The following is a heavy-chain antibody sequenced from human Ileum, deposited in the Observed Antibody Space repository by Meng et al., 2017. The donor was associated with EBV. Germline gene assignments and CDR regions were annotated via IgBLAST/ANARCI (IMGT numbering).Heavy chain of an antibody. CDR3: ARDGYNYIPFDY. J-gene: IGHJ4*02. CDR2: ISGTGAST. Sequence: EVQLLVSGGGLVQPGGSLIPSCAASGFTLRTYAMAWVRPAPGKGLEWVSFISGTGASTYYADSVKGRFTASRDNSMNMLYLQMNSLRADDTAVYYCARDGYNYIPFDYRGQGTLVTVSS. D-gene: IGHD5-24*01. V-gene: IGHV3-23*01. CDR1: GFTLRTYA.